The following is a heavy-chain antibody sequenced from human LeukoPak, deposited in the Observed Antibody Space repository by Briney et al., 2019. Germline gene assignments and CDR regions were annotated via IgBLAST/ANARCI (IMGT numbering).Heavy chain of an antibody. J-gene: IGHJ6*03. CDR2: ISYSGTT. CDR3: ARDFSSSSTVYYYYYMDV. Sequence: SETLSLTCTVSGYSISSGYYWGWIRQPPGKGLEWIGTISYSGTTYYSPSLKSRVTISLDTSKNQFSLKLSPVTAADTAIYYCARDFSSSSTVYYYYYMDVWGKGTTVTVSS. CDR1: GYSISSGYY. D-gene: IGHD6-6*01. V-gene: IGHV4-38-2*02.